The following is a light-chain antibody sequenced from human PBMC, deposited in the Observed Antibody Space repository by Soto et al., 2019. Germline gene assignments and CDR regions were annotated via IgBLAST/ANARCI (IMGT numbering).Light chain of an antibody. Sequence: DIQLTQSPSTMAAAVGDSVTITCRASQNIRNLLAWYQQKPGKAPRALIYDASTLKTGVQSRFSGSGSGSEFNFTITGPQPDDFATYFCQQYNTYATXGQGTRLDIK. CDR1: QNIRNL. CDR2: DAS. V-gene: IGKV1-5*01. J-gene: IGKJ5*01. CDR3: QQYNTYAT.